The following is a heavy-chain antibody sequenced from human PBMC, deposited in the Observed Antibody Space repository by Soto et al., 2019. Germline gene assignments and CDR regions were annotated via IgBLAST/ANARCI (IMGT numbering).Heavy chain of an antibody. J-gene: IGHJ4*02. Sequence: PGGSLRLSCAASGFTVSSNYMSWVRQAPGKGLEWVSVIYSGGSTYYADSVKGRFTISRDNSKNTLYLQMNSLRAEDTAVYYCARGGGILRYFDWSRPFDYWGQGTLVTVSS. CDR3: ARGGGILRYFDWSRPFDY. CDR1: GFTVSSNY. V-gene: IGHV3-53*01. D-gene: IGHD3-9*01. CDR2: IYSGGST.